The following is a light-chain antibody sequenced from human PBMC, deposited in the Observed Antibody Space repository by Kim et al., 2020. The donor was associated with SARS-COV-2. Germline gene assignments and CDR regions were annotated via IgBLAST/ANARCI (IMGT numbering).Light chain of an antibody. V-gene: IGLV3-19*01. CDR3: NSRDSNDNVV. CDR2: GKN. J-gene: IGLJ2*01. Sequence: VALGQKVRITCQGDSLRSYYATWYQQKPGQAPIVVIYGKNNRPSGIPDRFSGSSSGNTASLTINGTQAGDEADYYCNSRDSNDNVVFGGGTQLTVL. CDR1: SLRSYY.